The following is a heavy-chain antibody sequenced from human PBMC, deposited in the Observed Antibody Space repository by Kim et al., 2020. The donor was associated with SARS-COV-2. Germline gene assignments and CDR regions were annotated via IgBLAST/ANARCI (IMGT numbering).Heavy chain of an antibody. CDR1: GFTFDDYA. J-gene: IGHJ6*02. D-gene: IGHD3-3*01. CDR2: IIWNSGSI. V-gene: IGHV3-9*01. CDR3: AKDMRSSWSGYIRPYYYYGMDV. Sequence: GGSLRLSCAASGFTFDDYAMHWVRQAPGKGLEWVSGIIWNSGSIGYADSVKGRFTISSDNAKNSLYLQMNSLRAEDTALYYCAKDMRSSWSGYIRPYYYYGMDVGGQGTTVTVSS.